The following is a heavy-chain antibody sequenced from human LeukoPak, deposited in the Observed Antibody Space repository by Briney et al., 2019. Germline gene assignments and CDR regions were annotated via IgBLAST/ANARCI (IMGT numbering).Heavy chain of an antibody. D-gene: IGHD5-18*01. V-gene: IGHV4-59*08. CDR2: MYYTGTT. CDR1: GGSINSSS. Sequence: PSETLSLACSVSGGSINSSSWSWIRQPPGKGLEWIAYMYYTGTTKYNPSLSSRVTISVDAPKNQFSLKLTSVTAADTAVYYCARGYTYGDFWGPGTLVTVSS. J-gene: IGHJ4*02. CDR3: ARGYTYGDF.